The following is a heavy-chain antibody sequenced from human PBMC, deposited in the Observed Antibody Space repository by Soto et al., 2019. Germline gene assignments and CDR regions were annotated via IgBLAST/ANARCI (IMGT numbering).Heavy chain of an antibody. D-gene: IGHD6-13*01. CDR2: ISYRGNT. Sequence: SETLSLTCTVSGGSFSSGAYHWSWIRQYPGKGLEWIGSISYRGNTYYNPSLKSRLSMSVDTSKNQCSLNLTSVTAADTAVYFCARMSATGTRWFDPWGQGTQVTVSS. J-gene: IGHJ5*02. CDR1: GGSFSSGAYH. V-gene: IGHV4-31*03. CDR3: ARMSATGTRWFDP.